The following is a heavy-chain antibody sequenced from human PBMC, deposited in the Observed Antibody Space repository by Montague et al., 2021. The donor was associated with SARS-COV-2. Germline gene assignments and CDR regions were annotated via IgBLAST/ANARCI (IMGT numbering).Heavy chain of an antibody. J-gene: IGHJ6*02. Sequence: SETLSLTCIVSGGFISDSYYWAWIRQAPGKGLEWLGSLYRSESVYSNPSLKSRVSISVDKSKNHFSLRLTSATAAETAVYYCVRGAEEAHFAMDVWAKGPRSPSH. CDR2: LYRSESV. D-gene: IGHD3-10*01. V-gene: IGHV4-39*02. CDR3: VRGAEEAHFAMDV. CDR1: GGFISDSYY.